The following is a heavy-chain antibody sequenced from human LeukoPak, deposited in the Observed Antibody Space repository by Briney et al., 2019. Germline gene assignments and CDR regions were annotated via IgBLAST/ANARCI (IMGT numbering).Heavy chain of an antibody. Sequence: GRSLRLSCAASGFTFSSYGMHWVRQAPGKGLEWVAVISYDGGNKYYADSVKGRFTISRDSSKNTLYLQMNSLRAEDTAVYYCAKGLTIFGVVIHALDYWGQGTLVTVSS. V-gene: IGHV3-30*18. CDR2: ISYDGGNK. D-gene: IGHD3-3*01. CDR1: GFTFSSYG. CDR3: AKGLTIFGVVIHALDY. J-gene: IGHJ4*02.